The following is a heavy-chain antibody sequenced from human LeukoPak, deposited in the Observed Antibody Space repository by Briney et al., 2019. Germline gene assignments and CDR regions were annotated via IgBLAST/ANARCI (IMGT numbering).Heavy chain of an antibody. V-gene: IGHV1-46*01. Sequence: ASVKASCKASGYMFTSYYMHWVRHAPAQGLEWMGIINPSGGSTTYAQKFQGRVTLTRDTSTSTVYMELSSLRSEDTALYYCARTADGSKTPVFDYWGQGTLVIVSS. CDR1: GYMFTSYY. D-gene: IGHD4-23*01. CDR2: INPSGGST. CDR3: ARTADGSKTPVFDY. J-gene: IGHJ4*02.